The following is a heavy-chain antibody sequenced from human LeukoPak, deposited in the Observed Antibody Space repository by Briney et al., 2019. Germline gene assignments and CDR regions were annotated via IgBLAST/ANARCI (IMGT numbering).Heavy chain of an antibody. D-gene: IGHD1-1*01. CDR2: IYYSGSS. Sequence: SETLSLTCAVYGGSFRGYYWSWIRQPPGKGLEWIGYIYYSGSSNYNPSLKSRVTISVDTSKNQFSLKLSSVTAADTAVYYCARLRDLYNIFDYWGQGTLVTVSS. V-gene: IGHV4-34*11. CDR3: ARLRDLYNIFDY. J-gene: IGHJ4*02. CDR1: GGSFRGYY.